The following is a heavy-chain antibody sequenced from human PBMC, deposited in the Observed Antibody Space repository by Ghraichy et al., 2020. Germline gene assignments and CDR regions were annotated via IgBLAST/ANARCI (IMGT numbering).Heavy chain of an antibody. CDR2: IYYSGSS. CDR1: GGSISSSSYY. D-gene: IGHD3/OR15-3a*01. V-gene: IGHV4-39*01. J-gene: IGHJ4*02. CDR3: ARQFWTGVLCHFAY. Sequence: SETLSLTCTVSGGSISSSSYYWGWIRQPPGKGLEWIGSIYYSGSSYYNPSLKSRGTISVDTSKNQFSLKLSSVTAADTAVYYCARQFWTGVLCHFAYWGQGTLVTVSS.